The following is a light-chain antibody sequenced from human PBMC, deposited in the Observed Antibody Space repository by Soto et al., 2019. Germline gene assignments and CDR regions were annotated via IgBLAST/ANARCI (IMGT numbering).Light chain of an antibody. V-gene: IGLV1-40*01. CDR2: GNN. Sequence: QAVVTQPPSVSGAPGQRVTISCTGSSSNIGAGYDVHWYQQLPGTAPKLLIYGNNNRPSGVPDRFSGSKSGTSASLAITGLQAEDEAYYYCQSYDSSLSGVVFGGGTKVTVL. CDR1: SSNIGAGYD. CDR3: QSYDSSLSGVV. J-gene: IGLJ2*01.